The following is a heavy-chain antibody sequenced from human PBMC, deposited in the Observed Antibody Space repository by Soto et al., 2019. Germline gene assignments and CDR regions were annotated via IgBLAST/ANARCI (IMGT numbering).Heavy chain of an antibody. CDR3: ATGPRRLSD. Sequence: EVQLVESGGGLVQPGRSLRLSCAASGFTFDDYAMHWVRQAPGKGLEWVSGISWNSGGIDYADSVKGRFTISRDNAKNSLYLQMNSLRAEDTALYYCATGPRRLSDWGQGTPVIVSP. CDR2: ISWNSGGI. D-gene: IGHD3-3*01. V-gene: IGHV3-9*01. CDR1: GFTFDDYA. J-gene: IGHJ4*02.